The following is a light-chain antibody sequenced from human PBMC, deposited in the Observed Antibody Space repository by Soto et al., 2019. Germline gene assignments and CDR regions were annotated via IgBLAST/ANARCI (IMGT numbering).Light chain of an antibody. CDR3: SSYAGSNNPPFV. Sequence: ALTQPASVSGSPGQSITISCTGTSSDVGAYNFVSWHQQHPGKAPKLMIYNVYDRPSGISYRFSGSKSGNTASLTISGLQGEDEADYYCSSYAGSNNPPFVFGTGTKVTVL. V-gene: IGLV2-14*03. CDR2: NVY. J-gene: IGLJ1*01. CDR1: SSDVGAYNF.